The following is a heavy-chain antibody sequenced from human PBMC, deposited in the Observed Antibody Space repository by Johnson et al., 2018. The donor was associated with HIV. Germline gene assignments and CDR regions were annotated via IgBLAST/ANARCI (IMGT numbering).Heavy chain of an antibody. CDR2: ISDDGSNK. J-gene: IGHJ3*02. D-gene: IGHD4-17*01. Sequence: VQLVESGGGLVQPGGSLRLSCAASGFSFSRYVMHWVRQAPGKGLEWVAVISDDGSNKYYGDSVKGRFTISRDYSKNTLYLQMNSLRVDDTATYYCARESSPWGGDYAGYGLDIWGQGTMVTVSS. V-gene: IGHV3-30-3*01. CDR1: GFSFSRYV. CDR3: ARESSPWGGDYAGYGLDI.